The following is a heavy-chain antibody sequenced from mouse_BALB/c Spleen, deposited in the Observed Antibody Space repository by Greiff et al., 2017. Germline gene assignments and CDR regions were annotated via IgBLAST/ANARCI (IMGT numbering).Heavy chain of an antibody. CDR1: GYTFTDYE. J-gene: IGHJ4*01. CDR3: TRSNYRYYMDY. V-gene: IGHV1-15*01. CDR2: IDPETGGT. Sequence: VQLQQSGAELVRPGASVTLSCKASGYTFTDYEMHWVKQTPVHGLEWIGAIDPETGGTAYNQKFKGKATLTADKSSSTAYMELRSLTSEDSAVYYYTRSNYRYYMDYWGQGTSVTVSS. D-gene: IGHD2-12*01.